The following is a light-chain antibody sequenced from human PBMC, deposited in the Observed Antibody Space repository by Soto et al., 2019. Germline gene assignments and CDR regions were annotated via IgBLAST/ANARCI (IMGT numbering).Light chain of an antibody. J-gene: IGKJ5*01. CDR3: QHFGGTPFT. CDR1: QSVSSSY. Sequence: EIVLTQSPGTLSLSPGEGATLSCRASQSVSSSYIAWYQQRPGQTPSILIYGASTRATGIPDRFSGSGSGTHFTLTISRLEPGDFAVYYCQHFGGTPFTLGQGTRLEI. CDR2: GAS. V-gene: IGKV3-20*01.